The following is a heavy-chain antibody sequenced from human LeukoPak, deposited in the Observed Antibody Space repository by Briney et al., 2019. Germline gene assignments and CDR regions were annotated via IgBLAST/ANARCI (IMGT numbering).Heavy chain of an antibody. Sequence: GRSLRLSCAASGFTFSSYAMHWVRQAPGKGLEWVAVISYDGSNKYYADSVKGRFTISRDNAKNTLYLQMNSLRDDDTAVYYCARDSHLVATNRGYFDYWGQGTLVTVSS. CDR1: GFTFSSYA. CDR2: ISYDGSNK. D-gene: IGHD5-12*01. CDR3: ARDSHLVATNRGYFDY. J-gene: IGHJ4*02. V-gene: IGHV3-30*04.